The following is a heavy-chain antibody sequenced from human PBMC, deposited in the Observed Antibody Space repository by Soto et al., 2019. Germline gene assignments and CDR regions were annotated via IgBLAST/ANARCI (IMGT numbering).Heavy chain of an antibody. J-gene: IGHJ3*01. D-gene: IGHD1-26*01. V-gene: IGHV3-74*01. CDR2: IHSDGSST. Sequence: EVQLLESGGGLVQPGESLRLSCAASGFTFSYYWMHWVRQAPGMGLVWVSRIHSDGSSTTYADSVKGRFTISRDNDRNTLYLQMNSLRAEDTAVYYCARGDRGAFDLWGQGTVVTVSS. CDR1: GFTFSYYW. CDR3: ARGDRGAFDL.